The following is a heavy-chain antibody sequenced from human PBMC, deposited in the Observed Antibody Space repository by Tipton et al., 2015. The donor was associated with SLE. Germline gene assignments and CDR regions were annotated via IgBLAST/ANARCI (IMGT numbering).Heavy chain of an antibody. V-gene: IGHV3-49*04. J-gene: IGHJ4*02. Sequence: SLRLSCTTSGFTFGDYAMSWVRQAPGKGLEWVGVIRSKAYGGTTEYAASVKGRFSLSRDDSKSIAYLQMNSLKTEDTAVFYCTRAMGRSSWYDVDYWGQGTLVTVSS. CDR2: IRSKAYGGTT. D-gene: IGHD6-13*01. CDR1: GFTFGDYA. CDR3: TRAMGRSSWYDVDY.